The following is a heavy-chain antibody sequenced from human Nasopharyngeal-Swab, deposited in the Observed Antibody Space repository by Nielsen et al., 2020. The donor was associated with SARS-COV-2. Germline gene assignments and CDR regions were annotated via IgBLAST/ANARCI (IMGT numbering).Heavy chain of an antibody. D-gene: IGHD6-19*01. Sequence: VRQMPGKGLEWVANIKQDGSEKYYVGSVKGRFTISRDNAKNSLYLQMNSLRAEDTAVYYCARDSPYSSGWNYYYYYYYMDVWGKGTTVTVSS. CDR3: ARDSPYSSGWNYYYYYYYMDV. V-gene: IGHV3-7*05. J-gene: IGHJ6*03. CDR2: IKQDGSEK.